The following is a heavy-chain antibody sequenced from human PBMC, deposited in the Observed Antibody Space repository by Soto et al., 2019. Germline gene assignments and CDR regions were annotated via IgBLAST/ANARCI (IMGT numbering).Heavy chain of an antibody. CDR1: GFTFSSYG. J-gene: IGHJ5*02. CDR3: AKDPRGEVIWFDP. V-gene: IGHV3-30*18. CDR2: ISYDGSNK. D-gene: IGHD2-21*01. Sequence: QVQLVESGGGVVQPGRSLRLSCAASGFTFSSYGMHWVRQAPGKGLEWVAVISYDGSNKYDADSVKGRFTISRDNSKNTLYLHMNSLRAEDTAVYYCAKDPRGEVIWFDPWGQGTLVTVSS.